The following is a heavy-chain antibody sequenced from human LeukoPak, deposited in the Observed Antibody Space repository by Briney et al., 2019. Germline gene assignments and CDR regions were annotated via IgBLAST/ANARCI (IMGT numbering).Heavy chain of an antibody. D-gene: IGHD3-9*01. CDR2: IIPIFGTA. V-gene: IGHV1-69*05. CDR3: AAGDFEEYFDY. Sequence: ASVRVSCKASGGTFSSYAISWVRQAPGQGLEWMGGIIPIFGTANYAQKFQGRVTITTDESTSTAYMELSSLRSEDTAVYYCAAGDFEEYFDYWGQGTLVTVSS. J-gene: IGHJ4*02. CDR1: GGTFSSYA.